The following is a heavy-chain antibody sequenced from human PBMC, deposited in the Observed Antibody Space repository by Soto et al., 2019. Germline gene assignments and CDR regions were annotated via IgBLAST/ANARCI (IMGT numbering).Heavy chain of an antibody. CDR3: AREAPGTTAHFDP. D-gene: IGHD1-1*01. Sequence: GASVKVSCKASGYTFTSYDINWVRQATGQGLEWMGWMNPNSGNTGYAQKFQGRVTMTRNTSISTAYMELSSLRSEDTTVYYCAREAPGTTAHFDPWGQGTLVTVSS. J-gene: IGHJ5*02. V-gene: IGHV1-8*01. CDR2: MNPNSGNT. CDR1: GYTFTSYD.